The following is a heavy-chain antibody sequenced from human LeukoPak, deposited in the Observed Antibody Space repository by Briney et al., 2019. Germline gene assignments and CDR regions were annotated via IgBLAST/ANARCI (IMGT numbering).Heavy chain of an antibody. V-gene: IGHV3-15*07. CDR1: GFTFSSYG. CDR3: TTELVTAILDY. Sequence: GGSLRLSCAASGFTFSSYGMHWVRQAPGKGLEWVGRIKSKTDGGTTDYAAPVKGRFTISRDDSKNTLYLQMNSLKTEDTAVYYCTTELVTAILDYWGQGTLVTVSS. CDR2: IKSKTDGGTT. J-gene: IGHJ4*02. D-gene: IGHD2-21*02.